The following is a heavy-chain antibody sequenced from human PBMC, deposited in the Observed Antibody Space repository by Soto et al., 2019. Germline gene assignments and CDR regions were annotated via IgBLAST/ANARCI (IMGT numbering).Heavy chain of an antibody. CDR3: AREVPGYSSGWNYFDY. Sequence: ASVKVSCKASGYTFTSYYMHWVRQAPGQGLEWMGIINPSGGSTSYAQKFQGRVTMTRDTSTSTVYMELSSLRSEDTAVYYCAREVPGYSSGWNYFDYWGQGTQVTSPQ. D-gene: IGHD6-19*01. CDR2: INPSGGST. V-gene: IGHV1-46*01. J-gene: IGHJ4*02. CDR1: GYTFTSYY.